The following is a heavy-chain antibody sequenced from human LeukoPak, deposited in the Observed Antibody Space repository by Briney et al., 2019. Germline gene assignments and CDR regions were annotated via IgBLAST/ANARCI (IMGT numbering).Heavy chain of an antibody. V-gene: IGHV3-23*01. CDR3: AKDNFLSFGESTPFDY. CDR1: GFTFSSYA. D-gene: IGHD3-10*01. CDR2: ISGSGGST. Sequence: GGSLRLSCAASGFTFSSYAMSWVRQAPGKGLEWVSAISGSGGSTYYADSVKGRFTISRDNSKNTLYQQMNSLRAEDTAVCYCAKDNFLSFGESTPFDYWGQGTLVTVSS. J-gene: IGHJ4*02.